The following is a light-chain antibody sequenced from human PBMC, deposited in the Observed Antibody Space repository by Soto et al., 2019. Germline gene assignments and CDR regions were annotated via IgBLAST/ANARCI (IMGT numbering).Light chain of an antibody. CDR2: GNI. Sequence: QLVLTQPPSVSGAPGQRVTISCTGSSSNIGALYDVHWYKQLPGAAPQLLIYGNINRPSGVPDRFSGSKSGTSASLAITGLRAEDEADYYCQSYDSGLSGSVFGTGTKLTVL. CDR1: SSNIGALYD. V-gene: IGLV1-40*01. CDR3: QSYDSGLSGSV. J-gene: IGLJ1*01.